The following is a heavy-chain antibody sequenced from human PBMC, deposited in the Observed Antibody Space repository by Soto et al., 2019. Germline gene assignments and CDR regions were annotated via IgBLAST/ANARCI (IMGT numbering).Heavy chain of an antibody. Sequence: GGSLRLSCAASGFTFSSYDMSWVRQAPGKGLEWVSAISGSGGSTYYADSVKGRFTISRDNSKNTLYLQMNSLRAEDTAGYYCAKAQPCYVNGMDVWGQGTTVTVSS. D-gene: IGHD2-15*01. V-gene: IGHV3-23*01. CDR3: AKAQPCYVNGMDV. CDR1: GFTFSSYD. J-gene: IGHJ6*02. CDR2: ISGSGGST.